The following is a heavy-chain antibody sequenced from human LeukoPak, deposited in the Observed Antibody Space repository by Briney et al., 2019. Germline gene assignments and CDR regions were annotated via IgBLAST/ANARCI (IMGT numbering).Heavy chain of an antibody. V-gene: IGHV3-74*01. J-gene: IGHJ4*02. Sequence: GGSLSLSCAVSGFTFSSSWMHWVRQAPGKGLVWVSHIKTDGSTTAYADSVKGRFTISRDNAKNTLYLQMNSLRAEDTGVYYCARGYQQLPRSTPDYWGQGTLVTVSS. CDR3: ARGYQQLPRSTPDY. D-gene: IGHD6-13*01. CDR2: IKTDGSTT. CDR1: GFTFSSSW.